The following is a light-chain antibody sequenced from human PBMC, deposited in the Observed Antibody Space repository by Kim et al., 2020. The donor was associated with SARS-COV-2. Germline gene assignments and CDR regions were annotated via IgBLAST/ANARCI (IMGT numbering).Light chain of an antibody. Sequence: SSELTQDPAVSVALGQTVRITCQGDSPRSYYASWYQQKPGQAPVLVIYKDSERPSGIPERFSGSSSGTTVTLSITGVQAEDEADYYCQSADSSGAYKVFG. CDR3: QSADSSGAYKV. V-gene: IGLV3-19*01. J-gene: IGLJ3*02. CDR2: KDS. CDR1: SPRSYY.